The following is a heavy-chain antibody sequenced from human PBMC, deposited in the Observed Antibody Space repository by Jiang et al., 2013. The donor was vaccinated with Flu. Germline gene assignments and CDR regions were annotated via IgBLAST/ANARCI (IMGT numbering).Heavy chain of an antibody. CDR2: IYHSGMT. J-gene: IGHJ6*02. D-gene: IGHD3-16*01. CDR3: ARDGDYITSGHYYYGMDV. CDR1: GGSISSSTYY. Sequence: GSGLVKPSETLSLTCTVSGGSISSSTYYWVWIRQPPGEGLEWVGSIYHSGMTYNNPSLKSRVTMSVDTSKNQFSXKLSSVTAADTAIYYCARDGDYITSGHYYYGMDVWGQGDHGHRLL. V-gene: IGHV4-39*07.